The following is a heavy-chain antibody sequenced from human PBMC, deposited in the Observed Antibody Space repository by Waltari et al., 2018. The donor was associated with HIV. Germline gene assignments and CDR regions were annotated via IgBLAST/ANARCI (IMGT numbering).Heavy chain of an antibody. Sequence: QVHLEQWGTGLLRPSETLSLTCAVYGGSFRGYYLRWIRQSPGRGLEWIGEVNHVGRTNYSPSLKGRVTVSVDTSKNQFSLTMRSVTAADTAVYYCARDSAPGLAVDDDDGEFFYYGLDVWGQGTTVTVSS. V-gene: IGHV4-34*01. CDR1: GGSFRGYY. D-gene: IGHD6-19*01. CDR2: VNHVGRT. J-gene: IGHJ6*01. CDR3: ARDSAPGLAVDDDDGEFFYYGLDV.